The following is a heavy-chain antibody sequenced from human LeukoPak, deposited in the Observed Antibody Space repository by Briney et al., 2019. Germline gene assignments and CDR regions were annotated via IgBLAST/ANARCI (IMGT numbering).Heavy chain of an antibody. J-gene: IGHJ3*02. CDR3: ARDQYYDNPRHDAFDI. D-gene: IGHD3-9*01. CDR2: IIPIFGTA. CDR1: GGTFSSYA. Sequence: GASVKVSCKASGGTFSSYAISWVRQAPGQGLEWMGGIIPIFGTANYAQKFQGRVTITTDESTSTAYMELSSLRSEDTAVYYCARDQYYDNPRHDAFDIWGQGTMVTVS. V-gene: IGHV1-69*05.